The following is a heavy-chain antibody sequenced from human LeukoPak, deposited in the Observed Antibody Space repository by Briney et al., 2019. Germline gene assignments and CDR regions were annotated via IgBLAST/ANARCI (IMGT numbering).Heavy chain of an antibody. CDR1: GGSISSGDYY. CDR2: IYYSGST. Sequence: SETLSLTCTVSGGSISSGDYYWRWIRQPPGTGLEWIGYIYYSGSTYYNPSLKSRVTISVDTSKNQFSLKLSSVTAADTAVYYCARARYCSSTSCHGGYYYGMDVWGQGTTVTVSS. V-gene: IGHV4-30-4*01. D-gene: IGHD2-2*01. J-gene: IGHJ6*02. CDR3: ARARYCSSTSCHGGYYYGMDV.